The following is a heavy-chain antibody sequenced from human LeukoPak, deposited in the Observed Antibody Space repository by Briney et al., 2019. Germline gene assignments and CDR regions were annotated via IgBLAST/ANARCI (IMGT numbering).Heavy chain of an antibody. CDR1: GYTFTSYD. CDR2: MNPNSGNT. CDR3: ARMYDYYYGMDV. V-gene: IGHV1-8*01. Sequence: ASVKVSCKASGYTFTSYDINWVRQATGQGLEWMGWMNPNSGNTGYAQKFQGRVTTTRNTSISTAYMELSSLRSEDTAVYYCARMYDYYYGMDVWGQGTTVTVSS. J-gene: IGHJ6*02.